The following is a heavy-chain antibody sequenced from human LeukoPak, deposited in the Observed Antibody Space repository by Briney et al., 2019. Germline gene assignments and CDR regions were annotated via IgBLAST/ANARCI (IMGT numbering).Heavy chain of an antibody. J-gene: IGHJ4*02. D-gene: IGHD2-2*02. CDR2: IRSKVYGGTP. Sequence: GGSLRLSSTTSGFTFGDYAMSWVRQAPGKGLEWVGFIRSKVYGGTPEYAASVKGRFTISRDDSKSIAYLQMNSLKTEDTAVYYCTRVDCSSTSCYISYADYWGRGTLVTVSS. CDR1: GFTFGDYA. V-gene: IGHV3-49*04. CDR3: TRVDCSSTSCYISYADY.